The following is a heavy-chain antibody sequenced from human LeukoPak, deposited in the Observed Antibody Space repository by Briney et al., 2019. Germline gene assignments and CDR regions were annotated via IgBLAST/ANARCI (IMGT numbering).Heavy chain of an antibody. CDR3: ARGSTLDF. V-gene: IGHV3-74*01. Sequence: PGGSLRLSCAASGFTFSSYWMYWVRQAPGKWLVWVSYVSSDGSSTLYADSVKGRFTISRDNAKNTLFLQMNSLRAEDTAVYYCARGSTLDFWGQGTLITVSS. D-gene: IGHD1-26*01. CDR2: VSSDGSST. CDR1: GFTFSSYW. J-gene: IGHJ4*02.